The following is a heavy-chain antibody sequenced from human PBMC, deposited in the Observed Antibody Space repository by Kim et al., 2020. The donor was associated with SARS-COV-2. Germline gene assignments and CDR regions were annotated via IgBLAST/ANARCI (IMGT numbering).Heavy chain of an antibody. CDR1: GFTFSSYW. J-gene: IGHJ4*02. Sequence: GGSLRLSCAASGFTFSSYWMHWVRQDPEKGLLWVSRINTDGTDTTYADSVKGRFTTSRDNAKNTLSLQMNGLRAEDTAVYYCARLTAANWVEGAYFFDYWGQGILVSVSS. CDR3: ARLTAANWVEGAYFFDY. D-gene: IGHD1-1*01. V-gene: IGHV3-74*03. CDR2: INTDGTDT.